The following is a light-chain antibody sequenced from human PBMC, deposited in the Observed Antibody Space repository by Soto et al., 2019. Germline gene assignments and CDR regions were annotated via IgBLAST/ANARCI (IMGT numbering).Light chain of an antibody. Sequence: EIVMTQSPATLSVSPGERATLSCRASQSVSNNLAWYQQKPGQAPRLLIYGASTRATGIPARFSCSASGTELTLTISSMQSEDFAVYHCQQYNNWPPITFCQGTRLEIK. J-gene: IGKJ5*01. CDR1: QSVSNN. V-gene: IGKV3-15*01. CDR3: QQYNNWPPIT. CDR2: GAS.